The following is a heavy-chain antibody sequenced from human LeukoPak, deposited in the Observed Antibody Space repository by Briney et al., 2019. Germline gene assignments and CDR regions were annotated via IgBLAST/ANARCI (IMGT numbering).Heavy chain of an antibody. J-gene: IGHJ4*02. CDR1: GGTFSSYA. CDR3: ASYPLYGDLPYFDY. Sequence: SVTVSCKASGGTFSSYAISWVRQAPGQGLEWMGGIIPIFGTANYAQKFQGRVTITADESTSTAYMELSSLRSEDTAVYYCASYPLYGDLPYFDYWGQGTLVTVSS. V-gene: IGHV1-69*13. CDR2: IIPIFGTA. D-gene: IGHD4-17*01.